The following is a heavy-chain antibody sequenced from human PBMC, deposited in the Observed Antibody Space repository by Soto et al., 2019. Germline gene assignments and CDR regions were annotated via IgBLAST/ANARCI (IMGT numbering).Heavy chain of an antibody. CDR2: IRSKANNYAT. J-gene: IGHJ4*02. CDR3: TYFDAAAGVDY. CDR1: GFTFSGSA. Sequence: VQLVESGGGLVQPGGSLKLSCAASGFTFSGSAMHWVRQASGKGLEWVGRIRSKANNYATAYAASVKGRFTTSRDDSKNTAYLQMSSLKIEDTAVYYCTYFDAAAGVDYWGQGTLVTVSS. D-gene: IGHD3-9*01. V-gene: IGHV3-73*02.